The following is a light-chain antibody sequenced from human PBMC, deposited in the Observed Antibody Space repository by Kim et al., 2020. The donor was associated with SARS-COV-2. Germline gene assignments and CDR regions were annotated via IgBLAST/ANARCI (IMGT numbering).Light chain of an antibody. V-gene: IGKV1-39*01. Sequence: SESVGDRVTIHCRASQSISSYFNCYQQKPGKAPKLLLYTASNLQSGVPSRFSGSGSGTDFTLTISSLQPEDFATYYCQQGYSTPYTFGQGTKLEI. CDR2: TAS. J-gene: IGKJ2*01. CDR3: QQGYSTPYT. CDR1: QSISSY.